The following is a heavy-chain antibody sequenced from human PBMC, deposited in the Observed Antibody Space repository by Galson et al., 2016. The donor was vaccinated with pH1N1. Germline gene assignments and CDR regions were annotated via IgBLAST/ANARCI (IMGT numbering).Heavy chain of an antibody. Sequence: SVKVSCKASGGPFSTYAFNWVRQAPGQGLEWVGGIIPSFGTTNFPQKFRDRLTITTDESTSTTYMELSSLRFDDTAIYYCARDGRRFYDNSAYYPSFLDYWGPGTLITVSS. CDR3: ARDGRRFYDNSAYYPSFLDY. CDR1: GGPFSTYA. J-gene: IGHJ4*02. CDR2: IIPSFGTT. V-gene: IGHV1-69*05. D-gene: IGHD3-22*01.